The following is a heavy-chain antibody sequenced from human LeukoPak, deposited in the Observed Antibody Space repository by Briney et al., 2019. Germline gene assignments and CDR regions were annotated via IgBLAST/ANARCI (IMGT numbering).Heavy chain of an antibody. D-gene: IGHD1-14*01. CDR1: GFTVSSNY. Sequence: GGSLRLSCAASGFTVSSNYLSWVRQAPGKGLEWVSVIYSDGRTYYADSVKGRFTISRDNSKNTLYLQMNSLRADDTAVCYCARDPSDDPTGDYWGQGTLVTVSS. V-gene: IGHV3-53*01. J-gene: IGHJ4*02. CDR2: IYSDGRT. CDR3: ARDPSDDPTGDY.